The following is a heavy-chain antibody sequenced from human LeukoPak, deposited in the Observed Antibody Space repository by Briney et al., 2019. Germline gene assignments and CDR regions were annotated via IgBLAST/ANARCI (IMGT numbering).Heavy chain of an antibody. CDR2: IYPTDSET. CDR1: GYDFPRYW. D-gene: IGHD4/OR15-4a*01. V-gene: IGHV5-51*01. Sequence: GESLKISCTGSGYDFPRYWIAWVRQMPGKGLEWMGIIYPTDSETRYSPSFQGQVTISVDKSINTAYLQWTSLKASDSAMFYCARRLSPGCNWFDFWGQGTLVTVSS. CDR3: ARRLSPGCNWFDF. J-gene: IGHJ5*01.